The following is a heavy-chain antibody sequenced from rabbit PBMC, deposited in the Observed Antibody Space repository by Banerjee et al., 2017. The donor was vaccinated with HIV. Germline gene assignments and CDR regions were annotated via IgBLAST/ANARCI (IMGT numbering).Heavy chain of an antibody. Sequence: EESGGGLVKPEGSLTLTCTASGFSFSSSYWICWVRQAPGKGLEWSACIYTSDGTTYYANWARGRFTISKSTSLNTVTLQMTSLTVADTATYFCARSVDGYAYPALDLWGPGTLVTVS. CDR3: ARSVDGYAYPALDL. CDR1: GFSFSSSYW. CDR2: IYTSDGTT. D-gene: IGHD6-1*01. V-gene: IGHV1S45*01. J-gene: IGHJ4*01.